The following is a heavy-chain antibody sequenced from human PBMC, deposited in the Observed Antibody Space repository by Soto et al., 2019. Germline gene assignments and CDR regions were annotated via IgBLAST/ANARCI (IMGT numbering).Heavy chain of an antibody. CDR2: IYSGGST. Sequence: GGSLRLSCAASGFTVSSNYMSWVRQAPGKGLEWVSVIYSGGSTYYADSVKGRFTISRDNSKNTLYLQMNSLRAEDTAVYYCARDRGYSYGTGYFGYWGQGTLVTVSS. CDR1: GFTVSSNY. D-gene: IGHD5-18*01. J-gene: IGHJ4*02. CDR3: ARDRGYSYGTGYFGY. V-gene: IGHV3-53*01.